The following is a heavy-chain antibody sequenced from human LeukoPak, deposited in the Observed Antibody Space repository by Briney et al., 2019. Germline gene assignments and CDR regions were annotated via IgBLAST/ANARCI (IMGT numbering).Heavy chain of an antibody. J-gene: IGHJ4*02. CDR3: ARDAGGPQRDY. V-gene: IGHV3-30-3*01. D-gene: IGHD3-16*01. Sequence: GGALTLSFPASGFTFSSYVMHGVGPAPGKGREGVAVISYDGSYKYYAVSVKGRLTISRDNSKNTLYLQMNSLRAEDTAVYYCARDAGGPQRDYWGQGTLVTVSS. CDR1: GFTFSSYV. CDR2: ISYDGSYK.